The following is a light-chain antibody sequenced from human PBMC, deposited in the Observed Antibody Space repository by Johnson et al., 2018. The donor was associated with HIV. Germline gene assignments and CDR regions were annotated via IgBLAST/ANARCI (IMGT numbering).Light chain of an antibody. CDR1: SSNIGSNS. J-gene: IGLJ1*01. CDR2: SNN. CDR3: GTWDSSLSVYV. V-gene: IGLV1-44*01. Sequence: QSVLTQPPSASGTPGQRVTISCSGSSSNIGSNSVNWYQQLPGTAPKLLIYSNNQRPSGVPDRFSGSKSGTSASLAISGLQSGDEADYYCGTWDSSLSVYVFGTGTKVTVL.